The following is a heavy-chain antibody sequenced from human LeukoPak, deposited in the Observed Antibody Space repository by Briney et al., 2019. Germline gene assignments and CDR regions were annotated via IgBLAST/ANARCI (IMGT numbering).Heavy chain of an antibody. CDR1: GFTFSSNW. V-gene: IGHV3-7*01. J-gene: IGHJ4*03. CDR2: IKQDGSEK. CDR3: AREGYYGSCGYYDN. Sequence: GGSLRLSCAASGFTFSSNWMSWVRQAPGKGLEWVANIKQDGSEKYYVDSVKGRFTISRDNAKNSLYLQMNSLRAEDTAVYYCAREGYYGSCGYYDNWGQGILVTVSS. D-gene: IGHD3-22*01.